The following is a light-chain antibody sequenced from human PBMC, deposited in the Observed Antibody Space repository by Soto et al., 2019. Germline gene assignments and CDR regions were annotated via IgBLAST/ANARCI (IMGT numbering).Light chain of an antibody. J-gene: IGKJ2*01. CDR1: QSVSSSY. V-gene: IGKV3-20*01. CDR2: GAS. CDR3: QYYGTSRT. Sequence: EIVLTQSPGTLSLSPGERVTLSCWASQSVSSSYLAWYQQKPGQAPRLLIYGASSRATGIPDRFSGSGSGTDFNLAISSQEPEDFAVYYYQYYGTSRTFGQGTKLEIK.